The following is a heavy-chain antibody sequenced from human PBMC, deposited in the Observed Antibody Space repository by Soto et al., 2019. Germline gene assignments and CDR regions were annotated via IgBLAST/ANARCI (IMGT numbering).Heavy chain of an antibody. J-gene: IGHJ4*02. Sequence: QLVESGGGGVQPGRSLRLSCAASEFTFSSYAMHWVRQAPGRGLEWVALISFDGKNEYYADSVQGRFTVSRDNSKNTLYLQMNSLRAEDTAVYYCASRSATVLSLTYWGPGTQVTVSS. CDR2: ISFDGKNE. V-gene: IGHV3-30*04. D-gene: IGHD2-8*01. CDR1: EFTFSSYA. CDR3: ASRSATVLSLTY.